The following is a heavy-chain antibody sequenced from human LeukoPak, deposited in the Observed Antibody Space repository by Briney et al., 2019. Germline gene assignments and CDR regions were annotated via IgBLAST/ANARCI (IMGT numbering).Heavy chain of an antibody. CDR1: GGSMSDFC. D-gene: IGHD4/OR15-4a*01. V-gene: IGHV4-59*01. CDR2: FYYSRST. Sequence: SETLSLTCTVSGGSMSDFCWTCIRQPPGEGPECIGGFYYSRSTRGSSYYNPTLKSRVTISVDSYKKQFSLKLASVTAADAAVYYCVRENGIADDKATMAKFSKTQVKYYYYMDVWGKGTTVTVSS. J-gene: IGHJ6*03. CDR3: VRENGIADDKATMAKFSKTQVKYYYYMDV.